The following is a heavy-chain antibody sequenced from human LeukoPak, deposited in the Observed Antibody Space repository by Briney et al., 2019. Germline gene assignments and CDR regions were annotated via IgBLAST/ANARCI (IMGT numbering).Heavy chain of an antibody. CDR1: GGSISSYY. CDR3: ARDFGGDDFWSGRYAFDI. V-gene: IGHV4-59*12. J-gene: IGHJ3*02. CDR2: IYHSGST. Sequence: SETLSLTCTVSGGSISSYYWSWIRQPAGKGLEWIGYIYHSGSTYYNPSLKSRVTISVDRSKNQFSLKLSSVTAADTAVYYCARDFGGDDFWSGRYAFDIWGQGTMVTVSS. D-gene: IGHD3-3*01.